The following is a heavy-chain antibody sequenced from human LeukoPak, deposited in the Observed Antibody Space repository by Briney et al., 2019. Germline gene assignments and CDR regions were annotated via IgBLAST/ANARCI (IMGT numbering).Heavy chain of an antibody. D-gene: IGHD2-2*02. CDR1: GYTFTGYY. J-gene: IGHJ5*02. CDR2: INPNSGGT. Sequence: ASVKVSCKASGYTFTGYYMHWVRQAPGQGLEWMGWINPNSGGTNYAQKFQGRVTMTRDTSISTAYMELSRLRSDDMAVYYCASKKYCSSTSCYNGRFDPWGQGTLVTVSS. CDR3: ASKKYCSSTSCYNGRFDP. V-gene: IGHV1-2*02.